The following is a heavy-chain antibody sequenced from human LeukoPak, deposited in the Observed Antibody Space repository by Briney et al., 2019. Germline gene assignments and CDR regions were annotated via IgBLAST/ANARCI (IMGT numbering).Heavy chain of an antibody. Sequence: PGPSPRLSCVPSASTFSIYAMGSVRHAPGERRGWVSTVSSIVGGAYTADPVKGRFTISRDNSKITLYLQMNSLRAEDTAVYYCAKVVLLSYSGSWPDAFDIWGQGTMVTVSS. CDR2: VSSIVGGA. CDR1: ASTFSIYA. D-gene: IGHD1-26*01. V-gene: IGHV3-23*01. J-gene: IGHJ3*02. CDR3: AKVVLLSYSGSWPDAFDI.